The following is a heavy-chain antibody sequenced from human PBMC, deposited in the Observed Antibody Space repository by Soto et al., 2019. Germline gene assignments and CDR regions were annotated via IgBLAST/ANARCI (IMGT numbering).Heavy chain of an antibody. D-gene: IGHD2-8*01. CDR1: GGTFSSYA. CDR3: ARDPGYCTNCVCRPSY. V-gene: IGHV1-69*13. Sequence: SGKSSCDASGGTFSSYAISWMRQAPGQGLEWMGGIIPIFGTANYAQKFQGRVTITADESTSTAYMELSSLRSEDTAVYYCARDPGYCTNCVCRPSYRGHVT. CDR2: IIPIFGTA. J-gene: IGHJ4*01.